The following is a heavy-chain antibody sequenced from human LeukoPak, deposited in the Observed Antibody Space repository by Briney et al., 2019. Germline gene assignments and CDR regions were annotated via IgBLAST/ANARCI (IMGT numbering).Heavy chain of an antibody. CDR3: ARGDYYGSGSSV. J-gene: IGHJ4*02. CDR1: GFTFSSHA. Sequence: GRSLRLSCAASGFTFSSHAMHWVRQAPGKGLEWVAVISYDGSNKYYADSVKGRFTISRDNSKNTLYLQMNSLRAEDTAVYYCARGDYYGSGSSVWGQGTLVTVSS. CDR2: ISYDGSNK. V-gene: IGHV3-30-3*01. D-gene: IGHD3-10*01.